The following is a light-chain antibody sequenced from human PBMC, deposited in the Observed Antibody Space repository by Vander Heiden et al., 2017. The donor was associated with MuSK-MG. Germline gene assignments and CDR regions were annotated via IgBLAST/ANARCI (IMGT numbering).Light chain of an antibody. V-gene: IGKV3D-15*01. Sequence: EIVMTQSPATLSVSPGERATLSCRASQSVSSNLAWYQQKPGQAPRLLIYGASTRATGIPARFSGSGYRTEFTLTISSRQSEDFAVYYCQQDNNWPPITFGQGTRLEIK. CDR3: QQDNNWPPIT. CDR2: GAS. J-gene: IGKJ5*01. CDR1: QSVSSN.